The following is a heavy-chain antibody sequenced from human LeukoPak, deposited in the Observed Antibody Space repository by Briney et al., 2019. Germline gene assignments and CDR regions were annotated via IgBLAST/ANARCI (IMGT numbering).Heavy chain of an antibody. V-gene: IGHV3-23*01. CDR3: AKDRVTYYDFWSGYQPRYNWFDP. Sequence: GGSLRLSCAASGFTFSSYAMSWVRQAPGKGLEWVSAISGSGGSTYYADSVKGRFTISRDNSKNTPYLQMNSLRAEDTAVYYCAKDRVTYYDFWSGYQPRYNWFDPWGQGTLVTVSS. CDR2: ISGSGGST. D-gene: IGHD3-3*01. J-gene: IGHJ5*02. CDR1: GFTFSSYA.